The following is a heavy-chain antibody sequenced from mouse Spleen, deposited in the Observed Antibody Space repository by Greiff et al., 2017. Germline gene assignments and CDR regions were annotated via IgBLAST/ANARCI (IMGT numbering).Heavy chain of an antibody. CDR3: ARWIKGFAY. D-gene: IGHD2-4*01. Sequence: QVQLQQPGAELVMPGASVKLSCKASGYTFTSYWMHWVKQRPGQGLEWIGEIDPSDSYTNYNQKFKGKATLTVDKSSSTAYMQLSSLTSEDSAVYYCARWIKGFAYWGQGTLVTVSA. CDR1: GYTFTSYW. J-gene: IGHJ3*01. V-gene: IGHV1-69*01. CDR2: IDPSDSYT.